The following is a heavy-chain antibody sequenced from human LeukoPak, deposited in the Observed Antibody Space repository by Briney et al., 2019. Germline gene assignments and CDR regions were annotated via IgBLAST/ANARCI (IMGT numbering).Heavy chain of an antibody. Sequence: SETLSLTCTVSGGSMSPYHWGWIRQPPGKGLEWTGYIYYSGSTNYNPSLKSRVTISVDTSKNQFSLKLSSVTAADTAVYYCARHGIRYFDWSDAFDIWGQGTMVTVSS. D-gene: IGHD3-9*01. CDR1: GGSMSPYH. J-gene: IGHJ3*02. CDR3: ARHGIRYFDWSDAFDI. V-gene: IGHV4-59*08. CDR2: IYYSGST.